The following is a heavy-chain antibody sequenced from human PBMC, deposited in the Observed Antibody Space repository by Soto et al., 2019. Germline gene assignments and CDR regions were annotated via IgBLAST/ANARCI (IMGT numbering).Heavy chain of an antibody. CDR2: IKQDGSEK. Sequence: EVQLVESGGGLVQPGGSLRLSCAASGFTFSIYWMSWVRQAPGKGLEWVANIKQDGSEKYYVDSVKGRFTISRDNAKNSLYLQMNRLRAEDTAVYYCARGAFPTWGSYPLDYWGQGTLVTVSP. CDR1: GFTFSIYW. V-gene: IGHV3-7*04. D-gene: IGHD3-16*02. CDR3: ARGAFPTWGSYPLDY. J-gene: IGHJ4*02.